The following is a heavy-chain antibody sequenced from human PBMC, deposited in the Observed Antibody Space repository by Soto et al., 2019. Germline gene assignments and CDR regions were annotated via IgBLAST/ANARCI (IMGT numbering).Heavy chain of an antibody. D-gene: IGHD3-10*01. Sequence: ASVKVSCKASGYTFTSYGISWVRRAPGQGLEWMGWISAYNGNTNYAQKLQGRVTMTTDTSTSTAYMELRSLRSDDTAVYYCARGAPTRRFGEFNIDYWGQGTLVTVSS. CDR2: ISAYNGNT. CDR1: GYTFTSYG. CDR3: ARGAPTRRFGEFNIDY. J-gene: IGHJ4*02. V-gene: IGHV1-18*01.